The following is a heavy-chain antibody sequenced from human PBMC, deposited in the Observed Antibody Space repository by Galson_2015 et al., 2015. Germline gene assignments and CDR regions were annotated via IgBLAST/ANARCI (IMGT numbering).Heavy chain of an antibody. V-gene: IGHV4-39*01. CDR2: IHYSGTT. D-gene: IGHD3-9*01. CDR3: ARPLNYYYYMHV. Sequence: LSLTCTVSGGSISSSNYYWAWIRQSPGKGLEWIGSIHYSGTTYYKPSLGSRVTISVDTSKNQFSLKVSSVTAADTAVYYCARPLNYYYYMHVWGKGTTVTVSS. CDR1: GGSISSSNYY. J-gene: IGHJ6*03.